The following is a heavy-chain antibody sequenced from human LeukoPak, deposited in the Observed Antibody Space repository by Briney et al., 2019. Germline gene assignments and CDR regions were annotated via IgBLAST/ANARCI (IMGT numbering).Heavy chain of an antibody. CDR3: ATSRRIHGSGLAVRYSWLDP. CDR2: ISAYNGNT. V-gene: IGHV1-18*01. J-gene: IGHJ5*02. CDR1: GYTFTSYG. D-gene: IGHD3-10*01. Sequence: ASVKVSCKASGYTFTSYGISWVRQAPGQGLEWMGWISAYNGNTNYAQKLQGRVTMTTDTSTSTAYMELSSLRSEDTAVYFCATSRRIHGSGLAVRYSWLDPWGPGTLVTVSS.